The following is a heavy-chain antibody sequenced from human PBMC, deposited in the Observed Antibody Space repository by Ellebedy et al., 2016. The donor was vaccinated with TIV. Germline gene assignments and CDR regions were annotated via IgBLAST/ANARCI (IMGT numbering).Heavy chain of an antibody. CDR1: GGSISSGDYY. CDR3: ARGGDGYIHY. V-gene: IGHV4-30-4*01. J-gene: IGHJ4*02. CDR2: IYYSGNP. Sequence: MPSETLSLTCTVSGGSISSGDYYWSWIRQPPGKGLEWIGYIYYSGNPYHNPSLKSRVTISVDTSQNQFSLKLSSVTAADTAVYYCARGGDGYIHYWGQGTLVTVSS. D-gene: IGHD5-24*01.